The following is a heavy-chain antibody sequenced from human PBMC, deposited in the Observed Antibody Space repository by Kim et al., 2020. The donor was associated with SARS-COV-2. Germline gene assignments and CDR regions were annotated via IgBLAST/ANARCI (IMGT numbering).Heavy chain of an antibody. J-gene: IGHJ4*02. CDR2: ISSNGGST. Sequence: GGSLRLSCSASGFTFSNYAMHWVRQAPGKGLEYVSGISSNGGSTYYADSVKDRFIISRDNSKNTLYLQMSRLRSEDTAVYYCVKERTSGWYDFDYWGQGTLVTVSS. D-gene: IGHD6-19*01. V-gene: IGHV3-64D*06. CDR1: GFTFSNYA. CDR3: VKERTSGWYDFDY.